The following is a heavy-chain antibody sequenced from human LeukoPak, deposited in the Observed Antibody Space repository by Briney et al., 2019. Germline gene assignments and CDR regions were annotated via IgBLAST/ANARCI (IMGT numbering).Heavy chain of an antibody. Sequence: ASVKVSCKASGYTFTGYYMHWVRQAPGQGLEWMGWINPNSGGTNYAQKFQGRVTMTRDTSISTAYMELSRLRSDDTAVYYCARGRRVSRVTKIVVVITAWFDPWGQGTLVTVPS. V-gene: IGHV1-2*02. CDR1: GYTFTGYY. CDR2: INPNSGGT. J-gene: IGHJ5*02. D-gene: IGHD3-22*01. CDR3: ARGRRVSRVTKIVVVITAWFDP.